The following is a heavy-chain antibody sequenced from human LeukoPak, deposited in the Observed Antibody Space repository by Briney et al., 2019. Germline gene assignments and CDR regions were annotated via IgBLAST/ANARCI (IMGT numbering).Heavy chain of an antibody. CDR1: GFTFINFD. CDR3: ARGPPRGKYYYMDV. J-gene: IGHJ6*03. CDR2: IGTASDT. V-gene: IGHV3-13*01. Sequence: GGSLRLSCAASGFTFINFDMHWVRQPTGQGPEWVSTIGTASDTYYPGSVEGRSTLSRDNAKNSLYLQMNSLTAGDTAVYYCARGPPRGKYYYMDVWGKGTTVTVSS. D-gene: IGHD1-1*01.